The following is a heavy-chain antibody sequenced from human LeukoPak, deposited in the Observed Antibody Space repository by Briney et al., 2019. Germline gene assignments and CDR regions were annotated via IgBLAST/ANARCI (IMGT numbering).Heavy chain of an antibody. Sequence: PGRSLRLSCAASGFTFSSYAMHWVRQAPGQGLEWMGIINPSGGSTSYAQKFQGRVTMTTDTSTSTAYMELRSLRSDDTAVYYCARSSGCSGGSCYSLYYYYCMDVWGKGTTVTISS. V-gene: IGHV1-46*01. CDR3: ARSSGCSGGSCYSLYYYYCMDV. J-gene: IGHJ6*03. CDR2: INPSGGST. D-gene: IGHD2-15*01. CDR1: GFTFSSYA.